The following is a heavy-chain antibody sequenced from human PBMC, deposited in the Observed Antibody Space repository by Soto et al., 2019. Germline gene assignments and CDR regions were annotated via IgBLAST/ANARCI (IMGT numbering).Heavy chain of an antibody. Sequence: SEALSLTCTVSGASISRSGFYWGWIRQAPGKRLECIATIYYSGSTYYNPSLKSRVTISVDTSKNQFSLKLSSVTAADTAVYYCARHGMDYHDSSGYYYSPYYFDYWGQGTLVTVSS. V-gene: IGHV4-39*01. CDR3: ARHGMDYHDSSGYYYSPYYFDY. D-gene: IGHD3-22*01. CDR1: GASISRSGFY. CDR2: IYYSGST. J-gene: IGHJ4*02.